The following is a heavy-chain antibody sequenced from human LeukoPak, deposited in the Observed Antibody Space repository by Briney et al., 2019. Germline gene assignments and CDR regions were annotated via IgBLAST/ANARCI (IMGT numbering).Heavy chain of an antibody. CDR3: ARRGSGRNWFDP. D-gene: IGHD1-26*01. J-gene: IGHJ5*02. CDR2: ISYTGRT. Sequence: SETLSLTCTVSGGFTSRSDYYWGWLRHPPGKGLEWIASISYTGRTHYNPSLRSRITISVDTSKNQFSLRLSSVTAADTAVYHCARRGSGRNWFDPWGQGTLVTVSS. CDR1: GGFTSRSDYY. V-gene: IGHV4-39*01.